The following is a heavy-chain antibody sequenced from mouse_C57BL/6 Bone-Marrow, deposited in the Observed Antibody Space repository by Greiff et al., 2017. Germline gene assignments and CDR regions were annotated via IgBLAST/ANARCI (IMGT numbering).Heavy chain of an antibody. Sequence: EVKLMESGGGLVKPGGSLKLSCAASGFTFSDYGMHWVRQAPEKGLEWVAYISSGSSTIYYADTVKGRFTISRDNAKNTLFLQMTSLRSEDTTMYYCSSRGLLLGDFDVWGTGTTITVSS. J-gene: IGHJ1*03. CDR1: GFTFSDYG. CDR2: ISSGSSTI. D-gene: IGHD1-1*01. V-gene: IGHV5-17*01. CDR3: SSRGLLLGDFDV.